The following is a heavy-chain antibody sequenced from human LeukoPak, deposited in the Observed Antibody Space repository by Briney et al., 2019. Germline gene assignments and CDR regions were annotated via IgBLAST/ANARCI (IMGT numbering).Heavy chain of an antibody. CDR2: SRRNGGST. V-gene: IGHV3-64D*06. D-gene: IGHD3-10*01. CDR1: GFTFSRYA. Sequence: HGGSLRLSCSASGFTFSRYAMHWVRQATGKGLEYDSASRRNGGSTYSADSVKGRFTISRDNSRNTLHLQMSNLRVQDTAVYYCVKDSSSGSYFDYWGQGTLVTVCS. J-gene: IGHJ4*02. CDR3: VKDSSSGSYFDY.